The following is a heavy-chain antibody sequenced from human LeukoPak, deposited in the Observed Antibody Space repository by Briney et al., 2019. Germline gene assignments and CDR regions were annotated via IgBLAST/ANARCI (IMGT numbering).Heavy chain of an antibody. Sequence: SETLSLTCALYGGSFSGYYWSWIRQPPGKGLEWIGEINHRGSTNYNPSLKSRVTISVDTSKNQFSLKLSSVTAADTAVYYCARGSSGFNWFDPWGQGTLVTVSS. CDR3: ARGSSGFNWFDP. CDR2: INHRGST. D-gene: IGHD3-22*01. V-gene: IGHV4-34*01. J-gene: IGHJ5*02. CDR1: GGSFSGYY.